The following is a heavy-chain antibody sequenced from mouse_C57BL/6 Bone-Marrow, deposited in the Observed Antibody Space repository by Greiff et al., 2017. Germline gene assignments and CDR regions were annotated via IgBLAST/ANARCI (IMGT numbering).Heavy chain of an antibody. V-gene: IGHV5-17*01. D-gene: IGHD2-4*01. CDR3: ATWAYDYDAEAMDY. CDR2: ISSGSSTI. Sequence: EVQGVESGGGLVKPGGSLKLSCAASGFTFSDYGMHWVRQAPEKGLEWVAYISSGSSTIYYADTVKGRFTISRDNAKNTLYLQMTSLRSEDTALCYCATWAYDYDAEAMDYWGQGTSVTVSS. CDR1: GFTFSDYG. J-gene: IGHJ4*01.